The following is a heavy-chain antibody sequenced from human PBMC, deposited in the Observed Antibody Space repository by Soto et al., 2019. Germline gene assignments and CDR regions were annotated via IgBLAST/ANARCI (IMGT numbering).Heavy chain of an antibody. Sequence: SETLSLTCTVSWGSTNSDSYHWTWIRQSPGKGQEWIGYIQHSGAFLYNPSFKSRLTISVDTSMNQFSLHLSSVTDADPAVYFCAGEDDGGDSLDVWGQGTTVTVSS. V-gene: IGHV4-30-4*08. CDR2: IQHSGAF. CDR1: WGSTNSDSYH. CDR3: AGEDDGGDSLDV. D-gene: IGHD2-21*02. J-gene: IGHJ6*02.